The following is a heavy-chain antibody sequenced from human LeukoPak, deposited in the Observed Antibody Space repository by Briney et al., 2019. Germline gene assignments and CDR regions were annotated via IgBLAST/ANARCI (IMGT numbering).Heavy chain of an antibody. Sequence: GGSLRLSCAASGFTFSSYWMHWVRQAPGKGLVWVSRINSDGSTTSYADSVKGRFTISRDNAKNTLYLQMNSLRAEDTAVYYYARGKFTSGYDYWGQGALVTVSS. CDR1: GFTFSSYW. V-gene: IGHV3-74*01. J-gene: IGHJ4*02. CDR2: INSDGSTT. CDR3: ARGKFTSGYDY. D-gene: IGHD5-12*01.